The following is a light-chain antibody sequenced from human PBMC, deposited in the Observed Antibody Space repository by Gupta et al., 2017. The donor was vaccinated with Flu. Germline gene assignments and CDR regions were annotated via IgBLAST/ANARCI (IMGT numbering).Light chain of an antibody. J-gene: IGLJ3*02. Sequence: SSCNGGDYDVSWYQQLPGTAPKLLIYDKKKRPTGIPDRFSGSKSGTSGTLAITGLQTGDEADYYCLTWDSSLSGWVFGTGTKLTVL. CDR2: DKK. CDR1: SCNGGDYD. V-gene: IGLV1-51*02. CDR3: LTWDSSLSGWV.